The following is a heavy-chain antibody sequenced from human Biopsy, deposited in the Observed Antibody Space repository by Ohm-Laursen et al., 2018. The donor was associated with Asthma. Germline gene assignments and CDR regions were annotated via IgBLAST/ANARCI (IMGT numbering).Heavy chain of an antibody. Sequence: GTLSLTWAVSGVSIRSYYWTWIRQPPGKGLEWIGNIHYSGSTYSNPSLKSRVTISVGTSKKQISLRLSSVIAADTAVYYCAGFCSGGNCPDHWGQGTLVTVSS. J-gene: IGHJ4*02. D-gene: IGHD2-15*01. CDR3: AGFCSGGNCPDH. V-gene: IGHV4-59*01. CDR2: IHYSGST. CDR1: GVSIRSYY.